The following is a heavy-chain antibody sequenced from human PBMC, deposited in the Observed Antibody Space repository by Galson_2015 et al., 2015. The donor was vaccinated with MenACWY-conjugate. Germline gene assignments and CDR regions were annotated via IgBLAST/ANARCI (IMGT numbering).Heavy chain of an antibody. J-gene: IGHJ4*02. D-gene: IGHD6-13*01. CDR3: ARGPLRAAGDSSDS. CDR1: GNTFTVYY. Sequence: SVKVSCKASGNTFTVYYFHWVRQAPGQGLEWMGRINPNSGGGNYAQKFQGRVTMTRDTSVTTTYMELNRLTPDDTAVYYCARGPLRAAGDSSDSWGQAPLVTVS. V-gene: IGHV1-2*06. CDR2: INPNSGGG.